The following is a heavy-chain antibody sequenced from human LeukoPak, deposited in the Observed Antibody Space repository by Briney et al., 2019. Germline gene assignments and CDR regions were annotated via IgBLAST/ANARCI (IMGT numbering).Heavy chain of an antibody. J-gene: IGHJ4*02. V-gene: IGHV3-73*01. Sequence: GGSLRLSCAASGFTFSGSTLYWVRQASGKGLEWVGRIRSKANSYATAYAASVRGRFTISRDDSKNTGYLQMNNLKTEDTAVYYCTSLSGDFGFDYWGQGTLSPSPQ. CDR1: GFTFSGST. CDR3: TSLSGDFGFDY. D-gene: IGHD2/OR15-2a*01. CDR2: IRSKANSYAT.